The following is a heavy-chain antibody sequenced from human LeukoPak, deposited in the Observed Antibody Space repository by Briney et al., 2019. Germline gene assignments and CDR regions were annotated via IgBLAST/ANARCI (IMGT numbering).Heavy chain of an antibody. CDR1: GYTFTSYY. CDR2: INPSGGST. Sequence: GASVKVSCKASGYTFTSYYMHWVRQASGQGLEWMGIINPSGGSTSYAQKFQGRVTMTRDMSTSTVYMELSSLRSEDTAVYYCARGTVVLRYFDWLLFGLFDYWGQGTLVTVSS. CDR3: ARGTVVLRYFDWLLFGLFDY. D-gene: IGHD3-9*01. J-gene: IGHJ4*02. V-gene: IGHV1-46*01.